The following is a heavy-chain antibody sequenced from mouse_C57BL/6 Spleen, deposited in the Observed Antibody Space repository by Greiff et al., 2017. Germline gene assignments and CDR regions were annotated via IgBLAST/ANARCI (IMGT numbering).Heavy chain of an antibody. Sequence: EVKLMESEGGLVQPGSSMKLSCTASGFTFSDYYMAWVRQVPEKGLEWVANINYDGSSTYYLDSLKSRFIISRDNAKNILYLQMSSLKSEDTATYYCARGWVYFDDWGQGTTLTVSS. CDR2: INYDGSST. D-gene: IGHD4-1*01. V-gene: IGHV5-16*01. CDR1: GFTFSDYY. J-gene: IGHJ2*01. CDR3: ARGWVYFDD.